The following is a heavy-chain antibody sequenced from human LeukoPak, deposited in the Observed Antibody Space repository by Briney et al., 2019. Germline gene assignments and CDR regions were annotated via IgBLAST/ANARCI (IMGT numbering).Heavy chain of an antibody. D-gene: IGHD7-27*01. V-gene: IGHV3-64*01. CDR2: ISSNGGST. CDR1: GFTFSSYA. CDR3: AKSGTGSLMYFDY. J-gene: IGHJ4*02. Sequence: GSLRLSCAASGFTFSSYAMHWVRQAPGKGLEYVSAISSNGGSTYYANSVKGRFTISRDNSKNTLYLQMNSLRAEDTAVYYCAKSGTGSLMYFDYWGQGTLVTVSS.